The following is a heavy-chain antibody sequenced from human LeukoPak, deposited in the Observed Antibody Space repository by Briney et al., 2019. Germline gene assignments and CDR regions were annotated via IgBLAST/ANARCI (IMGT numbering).Heavy chain of an antibody. J-gene: IGHJ6*01. CDR3: ARGDYDKYGMDV. V-gene: IGHV3-11*01. CDR2: ISSSGTTM. Sequence: SGGSLRLSCAASGFTFSNYYMSWIRQAPGKGLEWVSYISSSGTTMYYADSVKGRFIISRDSAKNSLFLQMNSLRAEDTAVYYCARGDYDKYGMDVWGQGTTVTVSS. CDR1: GFTFSNYY.